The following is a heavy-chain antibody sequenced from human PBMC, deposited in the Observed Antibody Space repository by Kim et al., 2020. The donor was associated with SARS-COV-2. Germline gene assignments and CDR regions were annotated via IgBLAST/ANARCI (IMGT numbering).Heavy chain of an antibody. CDR2: ISWNSGSI. D-gene: IGHD5-18*01. CDR1: GFTFDDYA. Sequence: GGSLRLSCAASGFTFDDYAMHWVRQAPGKGLEWVSGISWNSGSIGSAGSVKGRFTISRDNAKNYLYLQMNSLRAEDKALYYCAKPGLDTAMGRYFDYWGQGTMVTVSS. V-gene: IGHV3-9*01. J-gene: IGHJ4*02. CDR3: AKPGLDTAMGRYFDY.